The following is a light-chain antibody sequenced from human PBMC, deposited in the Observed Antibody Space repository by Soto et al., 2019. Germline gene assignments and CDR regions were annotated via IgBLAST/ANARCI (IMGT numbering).Light chain of an antibody. J-gene: IGKJ3*01. CDR1: QSVGRN. Sequence: EIVVTQSPGILSVSPGDRATLSCRASQSVGRNLAWYQQKPGQAPTLLIYAASTRATGLPGRFSGSGSGTDFTLPISSRQSQDFAVYYCQVYRKWTLFTFGPGTSVDIK. CDR3: QVYRKWTLFT. V-gene: IGKV3-15*01. CDR2: AAS.